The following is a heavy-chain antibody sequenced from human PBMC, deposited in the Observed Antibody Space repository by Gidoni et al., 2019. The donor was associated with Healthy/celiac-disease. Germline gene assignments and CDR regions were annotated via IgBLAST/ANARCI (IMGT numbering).Heavy chain of an antibody. CDR2: ISGSGGST. CDR3: AKDLIPTMIVVVTLFDY. J-gene: IGHJ4*02. D-gene: IGHD3-22*01. CDR1: GFTFSRYA. Sequence: EVQLLESGGGLVQPGGSLRLSCAASGFTFSRYAMSWVRQAPGKGLEWVSAISGSGGSTYYADSVKGRFTISRDNSKNTLYLQMNSLRAEDTAVYYCAKDLIPTMIVVVTLFDYWGQGTLVTVSS. V-gene: IGHV3-23*01.